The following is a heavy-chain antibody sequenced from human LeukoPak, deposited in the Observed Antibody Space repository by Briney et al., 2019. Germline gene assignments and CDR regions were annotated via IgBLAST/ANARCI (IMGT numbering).Heavy chain of an antibody. CDR2: IYHSGST. CDR3: ARRGSYSLGF. D-gene: IGHD2-15*01. CDR1: GGSISSGGYS. Sequence: SETLSLTCAVSGGSISSGGYSWSWIRQPPGKGLEWIGYIYHSGSTYYNPSLKSRVTISVDRSKNQFSLKLSSVTAADTAVYYCARRGSYSLGFWGRGALVTVSS. J-gene: IGHJ4*02. V-gene: IGHV4-30-2*01.